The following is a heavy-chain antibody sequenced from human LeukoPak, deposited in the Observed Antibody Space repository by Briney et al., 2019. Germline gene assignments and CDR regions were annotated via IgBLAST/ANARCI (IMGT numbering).Heavy chain of an antibody. V-gene: IGHV4-39*01. CDR1: GGSIHNSIYY. CDR2: IYYSGTS. CDR3: VRTGEVGYYST. D-gene: IGHD3-22*01. Sequence: SETLSLTCTVSGGSIHNSIYYWGWIRQPPGKGLEWIGSIYYSGTSYYNPSLKSRVTISVDTSKNQFSLKLSSVTAAETAIYYCVRTGEVGYYSTWGQGTLVTVSS. J-gene: IGHJ4*02.